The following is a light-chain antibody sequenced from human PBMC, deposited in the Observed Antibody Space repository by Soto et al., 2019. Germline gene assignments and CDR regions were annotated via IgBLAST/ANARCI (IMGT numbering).Light chain of an antibody. CDR3: QQYNNWPLT. CDR1: QSVSSN. V-gene: IGKV3D-15*01. J-gene: IGKJ4*01. CDR2: DAS. Sequence: IVLTQSPATLSVSPGERATLSCRASQSVSSNLAWYQQKSGQPPRLLIYDASTRATGFPARFSGGGSGTEFTLTISSLQSEDFAVYYCQQYNNWPLTFGGGTKVDIK.